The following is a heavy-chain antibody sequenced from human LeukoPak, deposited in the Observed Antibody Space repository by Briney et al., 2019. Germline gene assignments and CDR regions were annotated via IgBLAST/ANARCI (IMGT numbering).Heavy chain of an antibody. CDR1: GYTFTNYF. D-gene: IGHD6-13*01. CDR3: ARGESSSSWYSVY. V-gene: IGHV1-46*01. Sequence: ASVKVSCKASGYTFTNYFMHWVRQAPGQGLEWMGVINPSGGGTTYAQRFQGRVTMTRDTSTSTVHMELSSLRSEDTAVYYCARGESSSSWYSVYWGQGTLVTVSS. J-gene: IGHJ4*02. CDR2: INPSGGGT.